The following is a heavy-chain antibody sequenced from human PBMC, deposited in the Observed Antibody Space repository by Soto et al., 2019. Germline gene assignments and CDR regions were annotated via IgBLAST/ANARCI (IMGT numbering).Heavy chain of an antibody. Sequence: SGTLSLTCTVSGGSISSSSYYWGWIRQPPGKGLEWIGSIYYSGSTYYNPSLKSRVTISVDTSKNQFSLKLSSVTAADTAVYYCASFTIFGVVIYAFDIWGQGTMVTVSS. CDR3: ASFTIFGVVIYAFDI. D-gene: IGHD3-3*01. CDR1: GGSISSSSYY. V-gene: IGHV4-39*01. J-gene: IGHJ3*02. CDR2: IYYSGST.